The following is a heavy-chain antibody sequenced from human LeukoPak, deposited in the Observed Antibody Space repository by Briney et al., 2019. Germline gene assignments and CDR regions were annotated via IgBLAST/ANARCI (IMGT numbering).Heavy chain of an antibody. D-gene: IGHD2-8*01. CDR1: GFTFSSSA. V-gene: IGHV3-21*01. CDR2: ISSSSSYI. CDR3: AKDMLLQYWYFDL. J-gene: IGHJ2*01. Sequence: GRSLRLSCAASGFTFSSSAMHWVRQAPGKGLEWVSSISSSSSYIYYADSVKGRFTISRDNAKNSLYLQMNSLRAEDTAVYYCAKDMLLQYWYFDLWGRGTLVTVSS.